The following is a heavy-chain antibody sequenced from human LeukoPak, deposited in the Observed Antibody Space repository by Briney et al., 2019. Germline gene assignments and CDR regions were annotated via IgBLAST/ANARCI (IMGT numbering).Heavy chain of an antibody. CDR3: ARRSAKGIVVVPAALDY. Sequence: GGSLRLSCAASGFTFSSYWMNWVRQAPGKGLESVANIKQDGSEKYYVDSVKGRFTISRDNAKNSLYLQMNSLRAEDTAVYYCARRSAKGIVVVPAALDYWGQGTLVTVSS. D-gene: IGHD2-2*01. CDR2: IKQDGSEK. V-gene: IGHV3-7*01. CDR1: GFTFSSYW. J-gene: IGHJ4*02.